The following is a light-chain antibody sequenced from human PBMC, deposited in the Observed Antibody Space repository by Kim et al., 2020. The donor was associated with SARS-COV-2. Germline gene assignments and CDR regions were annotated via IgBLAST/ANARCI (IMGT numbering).Light chain of an antibody. V-gene: IGKV3-20*01. CDR1: QRVSSSY. J-gene: IGKJ4*01. CDR2: GAS. Sequence: SPGDRYTRSCRASQRVSSSYLAGYQQKPGQAPRLLIYGASSRATGIPDRFSGSGSGTDFTLTISRLEPEDFAVYYCQQYGSSPLTFGGGTKVDIK. CDR3: QQYGSSPLT.